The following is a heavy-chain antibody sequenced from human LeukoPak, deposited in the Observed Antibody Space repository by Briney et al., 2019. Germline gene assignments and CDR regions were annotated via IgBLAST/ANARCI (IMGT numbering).Heavy chain of an antibody. V-gene: IGHV3-7*03. Sequence: PGGSLRLSCAASGFTFSRFSMSWVRQAPGKGLEWVANLKEDGSEEYYLDSVKGRFTISRDNSKNTLYLQMNSLRAEDTAVYYCAKGDHSGSYYVGYFDYWGQGTLVTVSS. J-gene: IGHJ4*02. CDR1: GFTFSRFS. D-gene: IGHD1-26*01. CDR2: LKEDGSEE. CDR3: AKGDHSGSYYVGYFDY.